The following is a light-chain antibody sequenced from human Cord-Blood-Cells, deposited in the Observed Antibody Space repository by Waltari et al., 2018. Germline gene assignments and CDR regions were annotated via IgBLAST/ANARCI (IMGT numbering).Light chain of an antibody. J-gene: IGLJ3*02. CDR1: SRHVGGYNY. CDR2: DVS. CDR3: SSYTSSSTWV. V-gene: IGLV2-14*01. Sequence: QSALTQPASLSGSPGQSITISCTGTSRHVGGYNYFSWYQQHPGKAPKLMIYDVSNRPAGVSNRFSGSKSGNTASLTSSGLQAEDEADYYCSSYTSSSTWVFGGGTKLTVL.